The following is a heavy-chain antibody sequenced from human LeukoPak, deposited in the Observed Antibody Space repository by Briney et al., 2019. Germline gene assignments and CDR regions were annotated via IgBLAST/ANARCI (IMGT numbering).Heavy chain of an antibody. D-gene: IGHD1-26*01. CDR3: AREGATFPYFDY. CDR1: GFTFSSYE. CDR2: IKQDGSEK. Sequence: GGSLRLSCAASGFTFSSYEMSWVRQAPGKGLEWVANIKQDGSEKYYVDSVKGRFTISRDNAKNSLYLQMNSLRAEDTAVYYCAREGATFPYFDYWGQGTLVTVSS. J-gene: IGHJ4*02. V-gene: IGHV3-7*01.